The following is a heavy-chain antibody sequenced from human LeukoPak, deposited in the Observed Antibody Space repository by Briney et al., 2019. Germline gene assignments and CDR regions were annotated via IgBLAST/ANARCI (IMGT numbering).Heavy chain of an antibody. CDR3: ARAELLWFGESIGGAFDI. V-gene: IGHV4-39*07. CDR1: GFTFSSYS. D-gene: IGHD3-10*01. Sequence: GSLRLSCAASGFTFSSYSMNWIRQPPGKGLEWIGSIYYSGSTYYNPSLKSRVTISVDTSKNQFSLKLSSVTAADTAVYYCARAELLWFGESIGGAFDIWGQGTMVTVSS. J-gene: IGHJ3*02. CDR2: IYYSGST.